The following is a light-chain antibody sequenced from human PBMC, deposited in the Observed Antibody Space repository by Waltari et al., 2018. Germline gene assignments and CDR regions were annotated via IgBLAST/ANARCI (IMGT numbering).Light chain of an antibody. V-gene: IGKV3-20*01. CDR3: QKYGSLPAT. CDR1: QSVSRF. J-gene: IGKJ1*01. CDR2: DAA. Sequence: EIVLTQSPGTLSLSPGERATLSCRASQSVSRFLAWYQQKPGQDPRLLIYDAASRATGIPDRFSGRGSGTDFSLTISRLEPEDFAVYYCQKYGSLPATFGQGTKVEIK.